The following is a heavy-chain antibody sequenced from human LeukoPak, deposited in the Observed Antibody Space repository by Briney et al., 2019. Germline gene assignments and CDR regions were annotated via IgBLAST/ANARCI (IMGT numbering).Heavy chain of an antibody. CDR2: IYYTGST. D-gene: IGHD2-21*02. V-gene: IGHV4-39*01. Sequence: SETLSLTCTVSGGSISSNNYYWGWIRQPPGKGLEWTGSIYYTGSTYYNPSLKSRVTISVDTSKNQFSLRLSSVTAADTAVYYCARHVADCGGDCYSAYWFDPWGQGTLVTVSS. CDR1: GGSISSNNYY. CDR3: ARHVADCGGDCYSAYWFDP. J-gene: IGHJ5*02.